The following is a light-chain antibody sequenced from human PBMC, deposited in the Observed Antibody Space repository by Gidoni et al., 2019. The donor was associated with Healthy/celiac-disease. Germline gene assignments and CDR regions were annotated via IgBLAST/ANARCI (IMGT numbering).Light chain of an antibody. J-gene: IGKJ3*01. CDR2: GAT. Sequence: EIVLTQFPGTLSLSPGERATLSCRASQSVSSSNLAWYQQKPGQAPRLLIYGATSRTTGVPDRFSGSGSGTDFTLTISRLEPEDFAVYYCQQYGSSPFTFXPXTKVDIK. V-gene: IGKV3-20*01. CDR3: QQYGSSPFT. CDR1: QSVSSSN.